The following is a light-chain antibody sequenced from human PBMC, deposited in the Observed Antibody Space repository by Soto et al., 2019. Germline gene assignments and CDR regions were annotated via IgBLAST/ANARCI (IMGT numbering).Light chain of an antibody. CDR2: STN. CDR3: VLYMGSGISV. V-gene: IGLV8-61*01. Sequence: VVTQEPSFSVSPGRTVTLTCGLSSGSVSTSYYPSWYQQTPGQAPRTLIYSTNTRSSGVPDRFSGSILGNKAALTITGAQADDESDYYCVLYMGSGISVFGGGTKLTVL. J-gene: IGLJ2*01. CDR1: SGSVSTSYY.